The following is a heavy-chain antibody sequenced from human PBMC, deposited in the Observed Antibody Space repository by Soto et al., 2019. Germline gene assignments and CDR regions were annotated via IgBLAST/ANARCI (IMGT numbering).Heavy chain of an antibody. CDR2: MNPNSGNT. CDR1: GYTFTSYD. Sequence: ALVKVSCKASGYTFTSYDINWVRQATGQGLEWMGWMNPNSGNTGYAQKFQGRVTMTRNTSISTAYMELSSLRSEDTAVYYCARAQRVRGFYNWFDPWGQGTLVTVSS. D-gene: IGHD3-10*01. V-gene: IGHV1-8*01. CDR3: ARAQRVRGFYNWFDP. J-gene: IGHJ5*02.